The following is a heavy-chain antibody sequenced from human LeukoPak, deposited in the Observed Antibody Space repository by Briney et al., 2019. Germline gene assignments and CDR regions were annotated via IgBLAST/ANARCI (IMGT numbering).Heavy chain of an antibody. V-gene: IGHV3-11*03. D-gene: IGHD3/OR15-3a*01. CDR3: VRSRGTGPGAHFDV. CDR1: GFRFSDEY. J-gene: IGHJ4*02. Sequence: GGSLRLSCAASGFRFSDEYMSWIRQAPVQGLEWISYISSSGSYTNYADSVRGRFTISRDNAKNSLFLQMNSLRGEDTAVYFCVRSRGTGPGAHFDVWGQGALVSVSS. CDR2: ISSSGSYT.